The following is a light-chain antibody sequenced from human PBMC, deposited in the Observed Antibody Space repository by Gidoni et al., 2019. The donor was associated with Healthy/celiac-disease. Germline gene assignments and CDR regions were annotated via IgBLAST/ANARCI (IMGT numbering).Light chain of an antibody. CDR2: DNN. Sequence: QPLSTQPPYVSAAPRPKVTISCSGSSSNIGNNYVSWYQQLPGTAPKLLIYDNNKRPSGIPDRFSGSKSGTSATLGITGRQTGDEADYYCGTWDSSLSAGVFGGGTKLTVL. CDR3: GTWDSSLSAGV. J-gene: IGLJ3*02. CDR1: SSNIGNNY. V-gene: IGLV1-51*01.